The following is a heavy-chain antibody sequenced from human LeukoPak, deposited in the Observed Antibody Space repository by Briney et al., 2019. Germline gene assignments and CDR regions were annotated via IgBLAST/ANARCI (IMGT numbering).Heavy chain of an antibody. D-gene: IGHD6-19*01. V-gene: IGHV4-39*07. Sequence: SETLSLTCTVSGGSISSSSYYWGWIRQPSGKGLEWIGSIYYSGSTYYNPSLKSRVTISVDTSKNQFSLKLSSVTAADTAVYYCARGQVGSGYFDYWGQGTLVTVSS. CDR3: ARGQVGSGYFDY. J-gene: IGHJ4*02. CDR2: IYYSGST. CDR1: GGSISSSSYY.